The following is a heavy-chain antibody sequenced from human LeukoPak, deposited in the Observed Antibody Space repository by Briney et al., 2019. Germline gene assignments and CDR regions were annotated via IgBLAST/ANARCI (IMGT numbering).Heavy chain of an antibody. CDR1: GGSISSGGYY. D-gene: IGHD3/OR15-3a*01. V-gene: IGHV4-31*03. CDR3: ARGALIGPYDFGAFDI. Sequence: PSETLSLTCTVSGGSISSGGYYWSWIRQHPGKGLEWIXXIYYSGSTYYNPSLKSRVTISVDTSKNQFSLKLSSVTAADTAVYYCARGALIGPYDFGAFDIWGQGTMVTVSS. J-gene: IGHJ3*02. CDR2: IYYSGST.